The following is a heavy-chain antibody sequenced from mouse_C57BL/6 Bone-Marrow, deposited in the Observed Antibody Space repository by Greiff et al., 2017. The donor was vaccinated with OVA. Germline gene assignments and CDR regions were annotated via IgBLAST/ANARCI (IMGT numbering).Heavy chain of an antibody. Sequence: VQLQQSGPGLVAPSQSPSITCTVSGFSLTSYGVDWVRQSPGKGLEWLGVIWGVGSTNYNSALKSRLSSSNYNSKSQVFLKMNSLQTDDTAMYYCASYAYWGQGTLVTVSA. CDR3: ASYAY. V-gene: IGHV2-6*01. J-gene: IGHJ3*01. CDR2: IWGVGST. CDR1: GFSLTSYG.